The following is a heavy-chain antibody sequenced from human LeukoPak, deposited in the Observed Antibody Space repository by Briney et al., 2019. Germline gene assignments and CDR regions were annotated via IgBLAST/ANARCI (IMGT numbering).Heavy chain of an antibody. V-gene: IGHV4-4*07. CDR1: GGSISSYY. CDR3: ARDNDYDYVWGSYRPRGWFDP. D-gene: IGHD3-16*02. CDR2: IYTSGST. Sequence: SETLSLTCTVSGGSISSYYWRWIRQPAGEGLEWIGRIYTSGSTNYNPSLKSRVTMSVDTSKNQFSLKLSSVTAADTAVYYCARDNDYDYVWGSYRPRGWFDPWGQGTLVTVSS. J-gene: IGHJ5*02.